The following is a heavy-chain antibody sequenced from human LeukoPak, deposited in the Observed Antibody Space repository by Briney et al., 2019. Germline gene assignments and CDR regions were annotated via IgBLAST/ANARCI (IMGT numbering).Heavy chain of an antibody. V-gene: IGHV3-9*01. CDR3: ARGPHWRISDAFDI. J-gene: IGHJ3*02. D-gene: IGHD3-3*01. CDR1: GFTFDDYA. Sequence: GGSLRLSCAASGFTFDDYAMHWVRQAPGKGLEWVSGISWNSGSIGYADSVKGRFTISRDNAKNSLYLQMNSLRAEDTAVYYCARGPHWRISDAFDIWGQGTMVTVSS. CDR2: ISWNSGSI.